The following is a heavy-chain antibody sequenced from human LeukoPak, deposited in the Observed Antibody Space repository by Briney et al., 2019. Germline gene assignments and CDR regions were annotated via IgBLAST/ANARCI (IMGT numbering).Heavy chain of an antibody. J-gene: IGHJ6*03. V-gene: IGHV1-8*01. CDR2: MNPNSGNT. CDR3: ARKGAGWSYYDYYYMDV. CDR1: GYTFSSYD. Sequence: ASVKVSCKASGYTFSSYDINWVRQATGQGLEWMGWMNPNSGNTSYAKKFQGRVTITRNTSISTAYMELSSLRSEDTAVYYCARKGAGWSYYDYYYMDVWGKGTTVTVSS. D-gene: IGHD1-26*01.